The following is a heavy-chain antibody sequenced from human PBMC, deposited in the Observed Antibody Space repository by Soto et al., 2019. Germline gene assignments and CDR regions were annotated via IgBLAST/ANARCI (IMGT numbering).Heavy chain of an antibody. CDR2: IIPILGIA. D-gene: IGHD4-4*01. CDR1: GGTFSSYT. V-gene: IGHV1-69*02. CDR3: ARLALIYSQEVRAFDI. Sequence: QVQLVQSGAEVKKPGSSVKVSCKASGGTFSSYTISWVRQAPGQGLEWMGRIIPILGIANYAQKFQGRVTITADKSTSTAYMELSSLRSEDTAVYYCARLALIYSQEVRAFDIWGQGTMVTVSS. J-gene: IGHJ3*02.